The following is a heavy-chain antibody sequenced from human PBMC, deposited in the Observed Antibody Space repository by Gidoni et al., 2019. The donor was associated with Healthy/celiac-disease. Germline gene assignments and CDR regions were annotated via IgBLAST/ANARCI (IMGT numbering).Heavy chain of an antibody. J-gene: IGHJ6*03. CDR2: IYPGDSDT. D-gene: IGHD3-9*01. Sequence: EVQLVQSGAEVKKPGESLKISCKGSGYSFPSYWIGWVRQMPGKGLEWMGIIYPGDSDTRYSPSFQGQVTISADKSISTAYLQWSSLKASDTAMYYCARHINDILTGYYRPSGYYYYMDVWGKGTTVTVSS. CDR1: GYSFPSYW. CDR3: ARHINDILTGYYRPSGYYYYMDV. V-gene: IGHV5-51*01.